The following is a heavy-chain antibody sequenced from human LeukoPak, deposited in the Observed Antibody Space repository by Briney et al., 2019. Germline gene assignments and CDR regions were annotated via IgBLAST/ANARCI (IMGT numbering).Heavy chain of an antibody. Sequence: PGGSLRLSCAASGFTVSSNYMSWVRQAPGKGLEWVSVIYSGGSTYYADSVKGRFTISRDNSKNTLYLQMNSLRAEDTAVYYCARAGFPLGGGETFDNWGQGSLVTVSS. V-gene: IGHV3-66*01. J-gene: IGHJ4*02. CDR1: GFTVSSNY. CDR2: IYSGGST. CDR3: ARAGFPLGGGETFDN. D-gene: IGHD3-16*01.